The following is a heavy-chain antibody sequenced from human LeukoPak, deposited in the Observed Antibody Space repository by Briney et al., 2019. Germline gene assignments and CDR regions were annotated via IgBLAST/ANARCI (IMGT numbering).Heavy chain of an antibody. CDR1: GFTFSSYS. Sequence: GGSLRLSCAASGFTFSSYSMNWVRQAPGKGLEWVSSISSSSSYIYYADSVKGRFTISRDNAKNSLYLQMNSLRAEDTAVYYCARDPNSSSWYRRYYGMDVWGQGTTVTASS. CDR3: ARDPNSSSWYRRYYGMDV. D-gene: IGHD6-13*01. CDR2: ISSSSSYI. V-gene: IGHV3-21*01. J-gene: IGHJ6*02.